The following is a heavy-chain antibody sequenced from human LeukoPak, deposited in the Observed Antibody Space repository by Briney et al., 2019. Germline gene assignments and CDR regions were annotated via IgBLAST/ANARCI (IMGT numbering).Heavy chain of an antibody. D-gene: IGHD1-1*01. V-gene: IGHV3-7*01. J-gene: IGHJ6*02. Sequence: PGGSLRLSCAASGFTFSDYYMSWIRQVPGQGLEWVAHINHEGGGIQYVDSVKGRFTISRDNAKGSVYLQMNSLRAEDTAIYHCATYINWVAGDVWGQGTTVIVSS. CDR1: GFTFSDYY. CDR2: INHEGGGI. CDR3: ATYINWVAGDV.